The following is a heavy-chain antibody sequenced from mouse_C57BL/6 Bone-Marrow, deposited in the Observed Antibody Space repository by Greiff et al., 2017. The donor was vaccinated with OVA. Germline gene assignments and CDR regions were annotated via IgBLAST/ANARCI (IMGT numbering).Heavy chain of an antibody. Sequence: VQLKQSGAELVRPGASVKLSCTASGFNIKDDYMHWVKQRPEQGLEWIGWIDPENGDTEYASKFQGKATITADTSSNTAYLQLSSLTSEDTAVYYCTTDGNYVHWYFDVWGTGTTVTVSS. CDR1: GFNIKDDY. D-gene: IGHD2-1*01. V-gene: IGHV14-4*01. CDR3: TTDGNYVHWYFDV. CDR2: IDPENGDT. J-gene: IGHJ1*03.